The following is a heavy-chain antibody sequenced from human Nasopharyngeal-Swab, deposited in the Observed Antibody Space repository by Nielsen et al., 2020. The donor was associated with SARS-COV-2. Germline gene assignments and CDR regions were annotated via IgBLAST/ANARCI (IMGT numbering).Heavy chain of an antibody. D-gene: IGHD3-9*01. CDR3: ARDVNGYYDILTGFYREYYYYMDV. Sequence: SETLSLTCNVSGDSITSGGYFWSWIRRPAGKGLEWIGRIYSSGNANYNPSLQRRVTISLDTSNNQFSLKLSSVTAADTAAYFCARDVNGYYDILTGFYREYYYYMDVWGQGTPVTVSS. CDR1: GDSITSGGYF. CDR2: IYSSGNA. J-gene: IGHJ6*02. V-gene: IGHV4-61*02.